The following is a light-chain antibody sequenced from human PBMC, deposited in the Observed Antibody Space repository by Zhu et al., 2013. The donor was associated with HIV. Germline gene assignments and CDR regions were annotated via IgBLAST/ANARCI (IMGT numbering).Light chain of an antibody. CDR1: PSVLSSSNNKNY. J-gene: IGKJ2*01. CDR3: HQYGNSPPT. CDR2: WAS. V-gene: IGKV4-1*01. Sequence: IVMTQSPDSRAVSLGERATINCKSSPSVLSSSNNKNYLAWYQQKPGQPPKLLIYWASTRESGVPDRFSGSGSGTDFTLTISRLEPEDSAVYYCHQYGNSPPTFGQGTKLQIK.